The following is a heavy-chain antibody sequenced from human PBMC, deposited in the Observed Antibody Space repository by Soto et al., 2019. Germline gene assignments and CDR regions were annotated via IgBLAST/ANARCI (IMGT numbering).Heavy chain of an antibody. CDR2: IIPISGAA. V-gene: IGHV1-69*06. Sequence: QVQLVQSGAEVKKPGSSVKVSCKASGGTFSNYVVNWVRQAPGQVLEWMGRIIPISGAANYAQKFQGRVTITADKSTSTSDMELSSLRSEDTAVYYCARDMTRTVVPYFDFWGQGNLVTVSS. CDR3: ARDMTRTVVPYFDF. J-gene: IGHJ4*02. CDR1: GGTFSNYV. D-gene: IGHD1-7*01.